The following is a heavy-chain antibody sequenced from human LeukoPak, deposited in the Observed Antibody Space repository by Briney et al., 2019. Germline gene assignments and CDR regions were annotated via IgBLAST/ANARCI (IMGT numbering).Heavy chain of an antibody. J-gene: IGHJ6*02. CDR2: INHSGST. V-gene: IGHV4-34*01. D-gene: IGHD3-22*01. CDR1: GGSFSGYY. Sequence: PSETLSLTCAVYGGSFSGYYWSWIRQPPGKGLEWIGEINHSGSTNYNPSLKSRVTISVDTSKNQFSLKLSSVTAADTAVYYCARGPGYYYDSSGYYSRYGMDVWGQGTTVTVSS. CDR3: ARGPGYYYDSSGYYSRYGMDV.